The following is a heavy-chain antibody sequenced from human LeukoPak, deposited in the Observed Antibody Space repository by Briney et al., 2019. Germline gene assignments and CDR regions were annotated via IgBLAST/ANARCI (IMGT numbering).Heavy chain of an antibody. Sequence: KPSETLSLTCAVYGGSFSGYYWSWIRHPPGKGLEWIGEINHSGSTNYNPSLKSRVTISVDTSKNQFSLKLSSVTAADTAVYYCARGLVLLWFGEPRTDMDVWGKGTTVTVSS. CDR2: INHSGST. CDR1: GGSFSGYY. V-gene: IGHV4-34*01. CDR3: ARGLVLLWFGEPRTDMDV. D-gene: IGHD3-10*01. J-gene: IGHJ6*03.